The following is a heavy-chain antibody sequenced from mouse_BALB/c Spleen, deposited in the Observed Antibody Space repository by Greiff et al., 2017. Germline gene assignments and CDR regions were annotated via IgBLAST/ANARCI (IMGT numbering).Heavy chain of an antibody. Sequence: EVKVEESGGGLVKPGGSLKLSCAASGFTFSSYAMSWVRQSPEKRLEWVAEISSGGSYTYYPDTVTGRFTISRDNAKNTLYLEMSSLRSEDTAMYYCARYYRYDGEYYFDYWGQGTTLTVSS. CDR3: ARYYRYDGEYYFDY. V-gene: IGHV5-9-4*01. D-gene: IGHD2-14*01. CDR1: GFTFSSYA. J-gene: IGHJ2*01. CDR2: ISSGGSYT.